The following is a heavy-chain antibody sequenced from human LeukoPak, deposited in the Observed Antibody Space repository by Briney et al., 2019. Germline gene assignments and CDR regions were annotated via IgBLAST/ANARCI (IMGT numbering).Heavy chain of an antibody. CDR3: ARGRYGSFDY. J-gene: IGHJ4*02. Sequence: PSETLSLTCTVSGYSISSGYYWGWIRQPPGKGLEWIGSIYHSGSTYYNPSLKSRVTISVDTSKNQFSLELSSVTAADTAVYYCARGRYGSFDYWGQGTLVTVSS. D-gene: IGHD5-18*01. CDR2: IYHSGST. V-gene: IGHV4-38-2*02. CDR1: GYSISSGYY.